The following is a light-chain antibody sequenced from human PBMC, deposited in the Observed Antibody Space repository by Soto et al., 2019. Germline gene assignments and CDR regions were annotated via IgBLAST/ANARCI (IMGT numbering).Light chain of an antibody. CDR1: QSIISS. V-gene: IGKV1-39*01. J-gene: IGKJ5*01. CDR3: QQRYTSPPIT. Sequence: IQMTQSPSSLSASVGDRVTIICRAGQSIISSLNWYQQRPGKAPTLLIYDASSLQSGVPSRFRGSGYGTDFALTITSLQPEDFATYYCQQRYTSPPITFGQGTRLEIK. CDR2: DAS.